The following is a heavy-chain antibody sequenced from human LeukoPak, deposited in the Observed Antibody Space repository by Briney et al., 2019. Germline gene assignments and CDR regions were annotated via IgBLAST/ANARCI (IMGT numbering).Heavy chain of an antibody. Sequence: SETLSLTCAVSGGSISSGDYYWSWIRQPPGKGLEWIGYIYYSGSTYYNPSLKSRVTISVDTSKNQFSLKLSSVTAADTAVYYCATGSWAGVDDYWGQGTLVTVSS. CDR2: IYYSGST. V-gene: IGHV4-30-4*08. D-gene: IGHD2-15*01. J-gene: IGHJ4*02. CDR3: ATGSWAGVDDY. CDR1: GGSISSGDYY.